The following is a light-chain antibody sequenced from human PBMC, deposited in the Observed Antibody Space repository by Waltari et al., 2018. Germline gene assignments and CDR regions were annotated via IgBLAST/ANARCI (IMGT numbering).Light chain of an antibody. CDR1: QSAKTR. CDR3: QQYNIWPWT. CDR2: RAS. J-gene: IGKJ1*01. Sequence: EVVMTQSPATLSVSPGERVSLSCRASQSAKTRLAWYQQTPGQAPRLLLYRASTRAAGVPDRFSGSGSGTEFTLTISSLQSEDSAIYYCQQYNIWPWTFGPGTNVDIK. V-gene: IGKV3D-15*01.